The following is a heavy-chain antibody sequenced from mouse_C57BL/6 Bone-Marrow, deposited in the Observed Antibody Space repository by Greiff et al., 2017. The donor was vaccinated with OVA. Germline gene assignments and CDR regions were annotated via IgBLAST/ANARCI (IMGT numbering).Heavy chain of an antibody. D-gene: IGHD2-3*01. J-gene: IGHJ3*01. V-gene: IGHV1-80*01. CDR2: IYPGDGDT. CDR3: VRHDGYNERRWVAY. CDR1: GYAFSSYW. Sequence: QVQLQQSGAELVKPGASVKISCKASGYAFSSYWMNWVKQRPGKGLEWIGQIYPGDGDTNYNGKFKGKATLTADKSSSTAYMQLSSLTSEDSAVYFCVRHDGYNERRWVAYRGQGTLVTVSA.